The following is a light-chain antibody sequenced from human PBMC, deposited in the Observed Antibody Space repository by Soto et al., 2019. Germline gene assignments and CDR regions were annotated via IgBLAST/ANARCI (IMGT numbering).Light chain of an antibody. CDR3: CSYAGNGAWV. J-gene: IGLJ3*02. V-gene: IGLV2-23*02. CDR1: SGDVGNYDL. CDR2: EVS. Sequence: QSALTQPASVSGSPGQSITISCSGSSGDVGNYDLVSWYQQIPGKAPQLMIFEVSRRPSRVSDRFSGSKSGNTASLTISGLQAEDEGDFYCCSYAGNGAWVFGGGNKVTVL.